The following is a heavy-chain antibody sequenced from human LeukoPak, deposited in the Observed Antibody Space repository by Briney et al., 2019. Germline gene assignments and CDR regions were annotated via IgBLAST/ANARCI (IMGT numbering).Heavy chain of an antibody. CDR1: GYTFTSYD. D-gene: IGHD3-22*01. Sequence: ASVKVSCKAFGYTFTSYDINWVRQATGQGLEWMGWMNPNSGNTGYAQKFQGRVTMTRNTSISTAYMELSSLRSEDTAVYYCARVMGDSSGYYSNNFDYWGQGTLVTVSS. CDR3: ARVMGDSSGYYSNNFDY. V-gene: IGHV1-8*01. CDR2: MNPNSGNT. J-gene: IGHJ4*02.